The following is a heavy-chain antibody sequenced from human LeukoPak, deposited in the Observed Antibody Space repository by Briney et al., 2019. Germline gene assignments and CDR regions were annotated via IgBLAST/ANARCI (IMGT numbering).Heavy chain of an antibody. CDR2: ISGSGGST. V-gene: IGHV3-23*01. CDR1: GFTFSSYA. CDR3: AKAQSRRGIAVAGAFDY. Sequence: GRSLRLSCAASGFTFSSYAMSWVRQAPGKGLEWVSAISGSGGSTYYADSVKGRFTISRDNSKNTLYLQMNSLRAEDTAVYYCAKAQSRRGIAVAGAFDYWGQGTLVTVSS. J-gene: IGHJ4*02. D-gene: IGHD6-19*01.